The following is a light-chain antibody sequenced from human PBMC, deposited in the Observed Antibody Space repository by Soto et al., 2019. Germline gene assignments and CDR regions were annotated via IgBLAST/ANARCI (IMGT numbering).Light chain of an antibody. V-gene: IGKV3-20*01. Sequence: EIVLTQSPGTLSLSPGERATLSCRASQSVSSNHLAWYQQKPGQAPGLLIYGGSSRATGIPVRFSGSGSETDFTLTITRLEPEDFAVYYCQQYSSSRTFGQGTKVDIK. CDR1: QSVSSNH. CDR2: GGS. J-gene: IGKJ1*01. CDR3: QQYSSSRT.